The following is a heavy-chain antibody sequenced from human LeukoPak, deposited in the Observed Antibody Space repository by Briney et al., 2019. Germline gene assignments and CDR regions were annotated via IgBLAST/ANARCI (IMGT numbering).Heavy chain of an antibody. CDR1: GFTFSNCG. D-gene: IGHD3-22*01. CDR3: AKPDDSSPYYYRYYYDY. Sequence: PGGSLRLSCAASGFTFSNCGMNWVRQAPGKGLEWVAFIRYDGSNKFYADSVKGRFTISRDNSENTLYLQMNSLRPEDTAVYYCAKPDDSSPYYYRYYYDYWGQGILVTVSS. J-gene: IGHJ4*02. CDR2: IRYDGSNK. V-gene: IGHV3-30*02.